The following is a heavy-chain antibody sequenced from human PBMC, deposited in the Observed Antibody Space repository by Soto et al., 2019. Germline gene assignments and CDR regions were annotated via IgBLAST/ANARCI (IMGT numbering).Heavy chain of an antibody. V-gene: IGHV1-3*01. J-gene: IGHJ5*02. CDR1: GYTFTSYA. CDR2: SNAGNGNT. Sequence: QVQLVESAAEVEKPGASVKVSCKASGYTFTSYAMHWVRQAHAQSLEWMGWSNAGNGNTKYSQKFQGRVTITRDTSARTAYMELSSLRSEYTAVYYCAIGYGGPIGGFVPWGQGNMVTVSS. CDR3: AIGYGGPIGGFVP. D-gene: IGHD3-16*01.